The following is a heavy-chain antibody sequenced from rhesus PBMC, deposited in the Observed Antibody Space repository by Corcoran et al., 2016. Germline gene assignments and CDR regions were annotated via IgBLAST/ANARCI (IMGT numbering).Heavy chain of an antibody. Sequence: QVQLQESGPGLVKPLETLSLTCAVSGGSISSNYWSWIRQPPGKGLEWIGYIYGSVRSTNSNPSLKRRVTLSVDTSKNQFSLKLSSVTAADTAVYYCARWGQASSLGFDFWGQGLRVTVSS. CDR3: ARWGQASSLGFDF. CDR2: IYGSVRST. J-gene: IGHJ3*01. CDR1: GGSISSNY. V-gene: IGHV4S11*01. D-gene: IGHD4-29*01.